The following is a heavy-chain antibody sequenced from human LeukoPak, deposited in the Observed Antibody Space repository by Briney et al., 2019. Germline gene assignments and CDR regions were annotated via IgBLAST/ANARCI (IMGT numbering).Heavy chain of an antibody. V-gene: IGHV4-59*01. CDR3: VRGNYDNRGYSNAFDI. D-gene: IGHD3-22*01. Sequence: SGTLSLTCTVSGASISSSYWSWVRQPPGKRLEWIGFIYYNGNTNSNPSLKSRVTISADTSKNQFSLKLTSVNAADTAVYYCVRGNYDNRGYSNAFDIWGQGAMVTVSS. CDR2: IYYNGNT. CDR1: GASISSSY. J-gene: IGHJ3*02.